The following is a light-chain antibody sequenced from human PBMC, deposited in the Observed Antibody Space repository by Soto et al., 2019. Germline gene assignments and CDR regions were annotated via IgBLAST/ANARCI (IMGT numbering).Light chain of an antibody. J-gene: IGKJ2*01. V-gene: IGKV4-1*01. CDR2: WAS. CDR3: QQYSYPPVAYT. Sequence: DIVMTQSPDSLAVSLGERATINCKSSQSVLYSSDNKNYLAWYQQKPGQPPRLLISWASTRESGVPDRFSGSGSGTDFTLTISSLQAEDVAVYYCQQYSYPPVAYTFGQGTKLDIK. CDR1: QSVLYSSDNKNY.